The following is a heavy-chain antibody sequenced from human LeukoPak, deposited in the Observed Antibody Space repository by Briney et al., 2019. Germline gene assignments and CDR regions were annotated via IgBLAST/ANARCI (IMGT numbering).Heavy chain of an antibody. D-gene: IGHD6-19*01. J-gene: IGHJ1*01. CDR3: ARGPIAVAGTPSIYQH. CDR2: IWSDGSIK. Sequence: QTGGSLRLSCAASGFTFSNYGMHWVRQAPGKGLEWVAVIWSDGSIKYYADSVKGRFTISRDNSRNTLYLQMNSLRAEDTAVYYCARGPIAVAGTPSIYQHWGQGTLVTVSS. V-gene: IGHV3-33*01. CDR1: GFTFSNYG.